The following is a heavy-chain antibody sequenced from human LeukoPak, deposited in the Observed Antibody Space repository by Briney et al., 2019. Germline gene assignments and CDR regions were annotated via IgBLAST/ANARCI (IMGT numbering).Heavy chain of an antibody. CDR3: ARLSGYYDSTAGYFDS. J-gene: IGHJ4*02. Sequence: GESLKISCKGSGYSFPSYWIDWVRQMPGKGLEWMGLIYVGDSDTRYSPSFQGQVAISADKSTSTAYLQWSSLQASDTAMYYCARLSGYYDSTAGYFDSWGQGALVTVSS. CDR1: GYSFPSYW. CDR2: IYVGDSDT. V-gene: IGHV5-51*01. D-gene: IGHD3-22*01.